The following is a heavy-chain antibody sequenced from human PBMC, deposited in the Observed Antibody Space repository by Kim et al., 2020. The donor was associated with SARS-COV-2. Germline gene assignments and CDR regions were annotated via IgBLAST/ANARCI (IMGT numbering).Heavy chain of an antibody. CDR3: ARTRITMIVVVTHFDY. CDR1: GGSISSGGYY. V-gene: IGHV4-31*03. Sequence: SETLSLTCTVSGGSISSGGYYWSWIRQHPGKGLEWIGYIYYSGSTYYNPSLKCRVTISVDTSKNQFSLKLSSVTAADTAVYYCARTRITMIVVVTHFDYWGQGTLVTVSS. D-gene: IGHD3-22*01. CDR2: IYYSGST. J-gene: IGHJ4*02.